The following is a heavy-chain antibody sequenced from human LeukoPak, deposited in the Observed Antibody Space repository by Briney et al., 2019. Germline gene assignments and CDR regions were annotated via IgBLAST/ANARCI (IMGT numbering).Heavy chain of an antibody. J-gene: IGHJ4*02. D-gene: IGHD4-17*01. CDR2: ISSSSSYI. Sequence: PGGSLRLSCAASGFTLSSYSMNWVRQAPGKGLEWVSSISSSSSYIYYADSVKGRFTISRDNAKNSLYLQMNSLRAEDTAVYYCARDYGDYAVYFDYWGQGTLVTVSS. CDR3: ARDYGDYAVYFDY. CDR1: GFTLSSYS. V-gene: IGHV3-21*01.